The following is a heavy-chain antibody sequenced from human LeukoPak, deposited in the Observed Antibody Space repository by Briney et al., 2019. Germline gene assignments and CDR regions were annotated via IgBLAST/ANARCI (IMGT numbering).Heavy chain of an antibody. CDR3: AREIASSPRYYLDY. J-gene: IGHJ4*02. CDR2: IDWDDDK. V-gene: IGHV2-70*11. D-gene: IGHD2/OR15-2a*01. Sequence: ESGPALVKPTQTLTLTCTFSGFSLSTSGVCVSWIRQPPGKALEWLARIDWDDDKYYSTSLKTRLTISKDTSKNQVVFTMTNMDPVDTATYYCAREIASSPRYYLDYWGQGMLVTVSS. CDR1: GFSLSTSGVC.